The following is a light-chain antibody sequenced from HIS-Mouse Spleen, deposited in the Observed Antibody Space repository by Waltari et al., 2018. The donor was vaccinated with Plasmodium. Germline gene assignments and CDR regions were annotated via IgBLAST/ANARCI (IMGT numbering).Light chain of an antibody. J-gene: IGKJ2*01. V-gene: IGKV3-20*01. CDR2: GAS. CDR3: QQYGSSPYT. CDR1: QSVSSSY. Sequence: EIVLTQSPGTLSLSPGERATLSCNASQSVSSSYLAWYQQNPGQAPRLLIYGASSRATGIPDRFSGSGSGTDFTLTISRLEPEDFAVYYCQQYGSSPYTFGQGTKLEIK.